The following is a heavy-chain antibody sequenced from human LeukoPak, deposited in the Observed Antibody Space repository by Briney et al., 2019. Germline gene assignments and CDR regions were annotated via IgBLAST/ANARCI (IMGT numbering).Heavy chain of an antibody. CDR2: IKSKTDGGTT. CDR3: TTDTWEIMFGGVIVSGY. Sequence: GGSLSLSCAASGFTFSNAWMSWVRQAPGKGLEWVGRIKSKTDGGTTDYAAPVNGRFTISRDDSKNTLYLQMNSLKTEDTAVYYCTTDTWEIMFGGVIVSGYCSEGTLVTVSS. D-gene: IGHD3-16*02. CDR1: GFTFSNAW. V-gene: IGHV3-15*01. J-gene: IGHJ4*02.